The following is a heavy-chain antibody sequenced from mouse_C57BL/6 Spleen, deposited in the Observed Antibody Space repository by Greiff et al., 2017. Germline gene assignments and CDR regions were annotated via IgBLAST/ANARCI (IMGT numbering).Heavy chain of an antibody. Sequence: VQLVESGPELVKPGASVKISCKASGYAFSSSWMNWVKQRPGKGLEWIGRIYPGDGDTNYNGKFKGKATLTADKSSSTAYMQLSSLTSEDSAVYFCARSTGTGFDYWGQGTTLTVSS. J-gene: IGHJ2*01. CDR3: ARSTGTGFDY. D-gene: IGHD4-1*02. V-gene: IGHV1-82*01. CDR2: IYPGDGDT. CDR1: GYAFSSSW.